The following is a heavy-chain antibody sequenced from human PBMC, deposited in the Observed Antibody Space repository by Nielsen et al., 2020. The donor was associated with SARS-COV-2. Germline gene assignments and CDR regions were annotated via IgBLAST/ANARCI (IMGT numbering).Heavy chain of an antibody. CDR2: FDPEDGET. CDR3: ATDFAIFGVVIFSY. D-gene: IGHD3-3*01. V-gene: IGHV1-24*01. J-gene: IGHJ4*02. CDR1: GYTLTELS. Sequence: ASVKVSCKVSGYTLTELSMHWVRQAPGKGLEWMGGFDPEDGETIYAQKFQGRVTMTEDTSTDTAYMELSNLRSEDTAVYYCATDFAIFGVVIFSYWGQGTLVTVSS.